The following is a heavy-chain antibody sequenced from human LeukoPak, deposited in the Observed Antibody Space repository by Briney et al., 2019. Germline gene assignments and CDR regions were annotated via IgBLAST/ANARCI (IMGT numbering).Heavy chain of an antibody. D-gene: IGHD2-15*01. J-gene: IGHJ3*02. CDR1: RFTLNSYS. Sequence: GGSLRLSCAASRFTLNSYSMNWVRQAPGKGLEWVSSISSSSSYVYYADSVKGRFTISKDNAKNSLYLQMNSLRAEDTAVYYCARVGCSGGSCPHGIWGQGTMVTVSS. V-gene: IGHV3-21*01. CDR3: ARVGCSGGSCPHGI. CDR2: ISSSSSYV.